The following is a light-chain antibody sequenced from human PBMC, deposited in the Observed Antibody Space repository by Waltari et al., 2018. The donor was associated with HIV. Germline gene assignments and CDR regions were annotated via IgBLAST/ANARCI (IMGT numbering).Light chain of an antibody. CDR1: QIIDDW. Sequence: DIQMTQSPSTLSASVGDRVTITCRASQIIDDWLAWYQQKPGKAPKLLIYWTSTRKTGVPPRFRGGGSGTDFTLIISGLQPDDFAAYYCMQYGSYFRTFGQGTRVDVK. V-gene: IGKV1-5*03. CDR3: MQYGSYFRT. CDR2: WTS. J-gene: IGKJ1*01.